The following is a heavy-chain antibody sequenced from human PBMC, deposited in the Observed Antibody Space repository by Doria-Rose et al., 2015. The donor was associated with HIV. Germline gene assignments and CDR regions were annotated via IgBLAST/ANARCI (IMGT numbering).Heavy chain of an antibody. Sequence: VQLVRSGGGLVKPGGSLRLSCAASGFTFSSYSMNWVRQAPGKGLEWVSSISSSSSYIYYADSVKGRFTISRDNAKNSLDLQMNSLRAEDTAVYYCARGSPTSVPGIKGGGDYWGQGTLVTVSS. CDR1: GFTFSSYS. D-gene: IGHD3-10*01. CDR2: ISSSSSYI. J-gene: IGHJ4*02. CDR3: ARGSPTSVPGIKGGGDY. V-gene: IGHV3-21*03.